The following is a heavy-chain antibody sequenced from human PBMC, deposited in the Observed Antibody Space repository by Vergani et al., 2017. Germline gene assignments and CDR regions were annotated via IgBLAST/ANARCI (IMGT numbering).Heavy chain of an antibody. CDR1: GGSISSGGYS. CDR2: IYHSGST. J-gene: IGHJ5*02. V-gene: IGHV4-30-2*01. D-gene: IGHD1-26*01. Sequence: QLQLQESGSGLVKPSQTLSLTCAVSGGSISSGGYSWSWIRQPPGKGLEWIGYIYHSGSTYYNPSLKSRVTISVDRSKNQFSLKLSSVTAADTAVYYCAAVPFGGYSVFWFDPWGQGTLVTVSS. CDR3: AAVPFGGYSVFWFDP.